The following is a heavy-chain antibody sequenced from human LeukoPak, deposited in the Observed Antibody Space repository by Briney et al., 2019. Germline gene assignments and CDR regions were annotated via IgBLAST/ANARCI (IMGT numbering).Heavy chain of an antibody. CDR3: AKVAKYYYGSETYYFFEH. CDR1: GFTFSNYA. J-gene: IGHJ4*02. V-gene: IGHV3-23*01. Sequence: GGSLRLSCVASGFTFSNYAMSWVRQAPGKGLEWVSAIPVNGGSTYYADSVKGRFTISRDNAKNSLYLQMNSLRVEDTAIYYCAKVAKYYYGSETYYFFEHWGQGTPVTASS. CDR2: IPVNGGST. D-gene: IGHD3-10*01.